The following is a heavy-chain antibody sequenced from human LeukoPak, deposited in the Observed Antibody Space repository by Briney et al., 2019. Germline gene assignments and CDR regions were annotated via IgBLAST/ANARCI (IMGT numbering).Heavy chain of an antibody. D-gene: IGHD4-11*01. CDR2: ITSRGTYI. CDR3: ARVAQGATTENYYYYYMDA. CDR1: GFAFNSYT. V-gene: IGHV3-21*01. J-gene: IGHJ6*03. Sequence: GGSLRLSCAASGFAFNSYTIKWVRQAPGKGLEWVSAITSRGTYIYNADSVKGRFTISRDNAENSAYLQMSSLRAEDTAVYYCARVAQGATTENYYYYYMDAWGKGTTVTVSS.